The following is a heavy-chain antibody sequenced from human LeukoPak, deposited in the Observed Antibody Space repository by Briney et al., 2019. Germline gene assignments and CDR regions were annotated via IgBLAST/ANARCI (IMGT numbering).Heavy chain of an antibody. D-gene: IGHD6-19*01. CDR1: GFTFYDYG. J-gene: IGHJ5*02. Sequence: GGSLRLSCAASGFTFYDYGMSWVRQAPGKGLEWVSGINWNGGSTVYADSVKGRFTISRDNAKNSLYLQMNSLRAEDTAVYYCAREGGYSSGWYYWFDHWGQGTLVTVSS. V-gene: IGHV3-20*04. CDR3: AREGGYSSGWYYWFDH. CDR2: INWNGGST.